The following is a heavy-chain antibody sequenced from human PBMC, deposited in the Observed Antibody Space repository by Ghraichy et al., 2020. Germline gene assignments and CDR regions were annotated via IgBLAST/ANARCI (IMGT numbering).Heavy chain of an antibody. Sequence: SQTLSLTCTVSGDSITLSGYYWGWIRQPPGKELEWIGTIYSTGNTYYHPSLKSRVTLSVDTSKNQFSLKLTSVSAADTAVYYCARSSFHYYGMDVWGQVTTVTVSS. D-gene: IGHD6-6*01. CDR2: IYSTGNT. V-gene: IGHV4-39*01. J-gene: IGHJ6*02. CDR3: ARSSFHYYGMDV. CDR1: GDSITLSGYY.